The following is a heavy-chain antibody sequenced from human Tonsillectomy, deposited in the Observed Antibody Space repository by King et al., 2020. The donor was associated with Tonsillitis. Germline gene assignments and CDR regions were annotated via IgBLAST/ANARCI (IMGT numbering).Heavy chain of an antibody. Sequence: VQLVESGGGVVQPGRSLRLSCAASGFTFSSYGMHWVRQAPGKGLEWVSVIWYDGSNKYYADSVKGRFTISRDNSKNTLYLQMNSLRAEDSAVYYCARAGVGYCSGGSCSSYYYYYYYMDVWGKGTTVTVSS. D-gene: IGHD2-15*01. V-gene: IGHV3-33*08. CDR1: GFTFSSYG. CDR3: ARAGVGYCSGGSCSSYYYYYYYMDV. J-gene: IGHJ6*03. CDR2: IWYDGSNK.